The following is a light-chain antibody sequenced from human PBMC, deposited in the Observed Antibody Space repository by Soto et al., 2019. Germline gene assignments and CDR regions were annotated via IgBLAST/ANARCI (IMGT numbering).Light chain of an antibody. V-gene: IGLV2-11*01. CDR1: SSDVGGYNY. Sequence: QSALTQPRSVSGSPGQSVAISCTGTSSDVGGYNYVSWYQQHPGKAPKLMIYDVTERPSGVPDRFSGSKSGNTASLTISGLRAEDEADYYCCSYAGSYTLGAFGGGTKLTVL. J-gene: IGLJ2*01. CDR2: DVT. CDR3: CSYAGSYTLGA.